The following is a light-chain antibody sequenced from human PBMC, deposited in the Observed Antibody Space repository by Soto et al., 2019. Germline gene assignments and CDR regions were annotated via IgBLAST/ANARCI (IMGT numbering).Light chain of an antibody. J-gene: IGLJ3*02. V-gene: IGLV1-40*01. CDR1: SSNIGAGYD. CDR3: QSYDSSLTAL. CDR2: VNS. Sequence: QSVLTQPPSVSGAPGQRVTISCTGSSSNIGAGYDVHWYQQLPGTAPKLLIYVNSNRPSGVPDRFSGSKSGTSASLAITGPQAEDEPDYYCQSYDSSLTALFGGGTKVTVL.